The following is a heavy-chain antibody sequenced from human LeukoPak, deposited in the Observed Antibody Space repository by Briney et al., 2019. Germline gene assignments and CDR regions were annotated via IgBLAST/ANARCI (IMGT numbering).Heavy chain of an antibody. CDR3: ARTPRYSGNYYNAFAI. V-gene: IGHV4-39*01. J-gene: IGHJ3*02. CDR2: IYYSGST. CDR1: GGSISGSGSSYY. D-gene: IGHD1-26*01. Sequence: PSETLSLTCTVSGGSISGSGSSYYWVWIRQPPGKGLEWIGSIYYSGSTYYNPSLKSRVTISVDTSKNQFSLKLSSVTAADTAVYFCARTPRYSGNYYNAFAIWGQGTTVTVSS.